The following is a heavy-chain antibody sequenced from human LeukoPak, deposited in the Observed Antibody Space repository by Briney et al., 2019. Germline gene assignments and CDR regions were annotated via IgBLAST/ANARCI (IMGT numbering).Heavy chain of an antibody. Sequence: PGGSLRLSCAASGFTFSNHWVTWVRQAPGKGLEWAANINQDGSERYYVDSLKGRFTISRDNSKNTVYLQMNSLRGDDTAVYYCARPQGFYYDSAGYPDYWGQGTWVTVSS. V-gene: IGHV3-7*01. CDR1: GFTFSNHW. CDR2: INQDGSER. CDR3: ARPQGFYYDSAGYPDY. D-gene: IGHD3-22*01. J-gene: IGHJ4*02.